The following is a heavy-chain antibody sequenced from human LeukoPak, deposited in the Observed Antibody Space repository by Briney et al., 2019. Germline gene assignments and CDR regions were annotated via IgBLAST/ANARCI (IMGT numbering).Heavy chain of an antibody. V-gene: IGHV3-30*18. D-gene: IGHD6-19*01. J-gene: IGHJ4*02. CDR2: ISYDGSNK. CDR1: GFTFSSYG. Sequence: PGRSLSLSCAASGFTFSSYGMHWVRQAPGKGLEWVAVISYDGSNKYYADSVKGRFTISRDNSKNTLYLQMNSLRAEDTAVYYCAKDLAVAGLFDYWGQGTLVTVSS. CDR3: AKDLAVAGLFDY.